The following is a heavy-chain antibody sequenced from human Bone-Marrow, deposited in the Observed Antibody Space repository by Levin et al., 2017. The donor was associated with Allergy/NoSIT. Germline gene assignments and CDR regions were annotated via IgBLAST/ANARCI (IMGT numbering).Heavy chain of an antibody. J-gene: IGHJ4*02. CDR2: INPNTGVT. Sequence: ASVKVSCKTSGFTFTDYYLHWVRQAPGQGLEWMGWINPNTGVTNYAQRFQGRVTMTRDTSINTAYMELTWLKSDDTAVIYCARGGSRLSDGGQGTLVTVSS. V-gene: IGHV1-2*02. CDR1: GFTFTDYY. CDR3: ARGGSRLSD. D-gene: IGHD2-15*01.